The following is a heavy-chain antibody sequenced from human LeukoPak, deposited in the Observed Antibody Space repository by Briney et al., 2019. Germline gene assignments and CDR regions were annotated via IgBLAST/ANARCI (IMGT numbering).Heavy chain of an antibody. D-gene: IGHD2-2*01. CDR2: ISAYNGNT. V-gene: IGHV1-18*01. Sequence: GESLKISCKASGYTFTSYGISWVRQAPGQGLEWMGWISAYNGNTNYAQKLQGRVTMTTDTSTSTAYMELRSLRSDDTAVYYCAGVHCSSTSCLFEGWFDPWGQGTLVTVSS. J-gene: IGHJ5*02. CDR1: GYTFTSYG. CDR3: AGVHCSSTSCLFEGWFDP.